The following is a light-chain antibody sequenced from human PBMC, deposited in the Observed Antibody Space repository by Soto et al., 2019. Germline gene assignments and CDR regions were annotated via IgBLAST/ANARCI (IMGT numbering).Light chain of an antibody. Sequence: EIVLAQSPGTLSLSPGARATLSCRASQSVSSSYLAWYQQRPGQAPRLLIYGASSRATGIPDRFSGSGSGTDFTRTIIRLEPEDFAVYYCQQYGSSPPWTFGQGTKVEIK. V-gene: IGKV3-20*01. CDR3: QQYGSSPPWT. CDR2: GAS. CDR1: QSVSSSY. J-gene: IGKJ1*01.